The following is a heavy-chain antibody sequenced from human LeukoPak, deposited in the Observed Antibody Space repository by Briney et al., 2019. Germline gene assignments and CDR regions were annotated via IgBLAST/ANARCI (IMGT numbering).Heavy chain of an antibody. CDR1: GFSFSNYS. V-gene: IGHV3-21*01. Sequence: GGSLRLSCAASGFSFSNYSMYWVRQAPGKGLEWVSSISSSSTYIYYTESVEGRFTISRDNAKNSLFLQMNSLRAEDSAVYYCAREPHDFHEEDGFDIWGQGTMVTVSS. CDR2: ISSSSTYI. D-gene: IGHD2-21*02. J-gene: IGHJ3*02. CDR3: AREPHDFHEEDGFDI.